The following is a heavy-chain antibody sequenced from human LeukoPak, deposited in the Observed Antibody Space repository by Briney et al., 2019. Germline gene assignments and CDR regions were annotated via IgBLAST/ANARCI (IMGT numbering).Heavy chain of an antibody. CDR3: ARGHHSSGYITAYYFDY. D-gene: IGHD3-22*01. V-gene: IGHV1-69*06. J-gene: IGHJ4*02. Sequence: ASVKVTCKASGGTFSNYAISWVRQAPGQGLEWMGGIIPIFDTADYAQKFQGRVTITADKSTSTAYMELSSLRSEDTAVYYCARGHHSSGYITAYYFDYWGQGTLVTVSS. CDR1: GGTFSNYA. CDR2: IIPIFDTA.